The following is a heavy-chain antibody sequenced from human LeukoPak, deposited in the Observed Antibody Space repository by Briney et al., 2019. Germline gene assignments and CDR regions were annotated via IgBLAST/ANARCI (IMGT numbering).Heavy chain of an antibody. CDR2: IKSKNDGGTT. D-gene: IGHD3-3*01. J-gene: IGHJ5*02. V-gene: IGHV3-15*01. CDR3: TTYYDFWSGSMDNWFDP. Sequence: GGSLRLSCAASRFTFSNFGMSWVRQAPGKGLEWVGRIKSKNDGGTTDYAAAVKGRFTISRDDSKNTLYLQMNSLKTEDTAVYYCTTYYDFWSGSMDNWFDPWGQGTLVTVSS. CDR1: RFTFSNFG.